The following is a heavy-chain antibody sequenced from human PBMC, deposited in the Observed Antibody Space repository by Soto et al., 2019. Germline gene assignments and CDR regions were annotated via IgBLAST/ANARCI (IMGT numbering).Heavy chain of an antibody. V-gene: IGHV3-15*07. J-gene: IGHJ4*02. CDR2: IKSKTDGGTT. Sequence: EVQLVESGGGLVKPGGSLRLSCAASGFTFSNAWMNWVRQAPGKGLEWVGRIKSKTDGGTTDYAAPVKGRFTISRDDSKNTLCLQMTSLKTEDTAVYYCPTVPLRVGYLLFDYWGQGTLVTVSS. CDR3: PTVPLRVGYLLFDY. D-gene: IGHD3-22*01. CDR1: GFTFSNAW.